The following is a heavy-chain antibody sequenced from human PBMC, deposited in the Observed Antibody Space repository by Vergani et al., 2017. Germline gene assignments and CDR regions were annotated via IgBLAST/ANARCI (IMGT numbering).Heavy chain of an antibody. CDR2: IYTSGST. D-gene: IGHD5-12*01. J-gene: IGHJ4*02. Sequence: QVQLQESGPGLVKPSQTLSLTCTVSGGSISSGSYYWSWIRQPAGKGLEWIGRIYTSGSTNYNPSLKSRVTISVDTSKNQFSLELSSVTAAATAVYYCARVGYSGYAPFDYWGQGTLVTVSS. CDR1: GGSISSGSYY. V-gene: IGHV4-61*02. CDR3: ARVGYSGYAPFDY.